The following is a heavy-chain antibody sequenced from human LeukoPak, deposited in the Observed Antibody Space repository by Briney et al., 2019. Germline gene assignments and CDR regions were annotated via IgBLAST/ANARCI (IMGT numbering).Heavy chain of an antibody. J-gene: IGHJ4*02. Sequence: PGGSLRLSCAASGFTFSSYWMSWVRQAPGKGLEWMANIKQDGSEKYYVDSVKGRFTISRDNAKNSLYLQMNSLRAEDTAVYYCARVSYDYVWGSYRTSPPYYFDYWGQGTLVTVSS. CDR1: GFTFSSYW. CDR2: IKQDGSEK. CDR3: ARVSYDYVWGSYRTSPPYYFDY. V-gene: IGHV3-7*01. D-gene: IGHD3-16*02.